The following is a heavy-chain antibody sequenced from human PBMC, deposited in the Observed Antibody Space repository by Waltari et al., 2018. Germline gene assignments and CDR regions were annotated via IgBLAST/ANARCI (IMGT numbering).Heavy chain of an antibody. Sequence: EVQLLESGGDLVQPGGSLRLSCVASGFTFSNSGIYWVRQAPGKALGWVSFISSSSDYTSYADSVKGRFTISRDNSKNTLYLQMNSLRAEDTAVYYCAEIGERSSTGGFDFWGQGTLVTVSS. CDR3: AEIGERSSTGGFDF. V-gene: IGHV3-23*01. D-gene: IGHD6-13*01. J-gene: IGHJ4*02. CDR1: GFTFSNSG. CDR2: ISSSSDYT.